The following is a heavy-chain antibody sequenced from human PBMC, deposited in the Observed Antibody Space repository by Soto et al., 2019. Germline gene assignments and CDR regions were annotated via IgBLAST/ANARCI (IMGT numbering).Heavy chain of an antibody. J-gene: IGHJ4*02. Sequence: QVQLVQSGAEVKKPGSSVKVSCKASGGTFSSYTISWVRQAPGQGLEWMGRIIPILGIANYAQKFQGRVTITADKSTSPAYMELSSLRSEDTDVYYCARDYGDYVLDYWGQGTLVTVSS. CDR2: IIPILGIA. CDR3: ARDYGDYVLDY. V-gene: IGHV1-69*08. CDR1: GGTFSSYT. D-gene: IGHD4-17*01.